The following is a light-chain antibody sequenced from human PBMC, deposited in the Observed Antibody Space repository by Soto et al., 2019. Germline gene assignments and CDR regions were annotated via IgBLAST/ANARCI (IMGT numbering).Light chain of an antibody. CDR2: HAS. Sequence: DIQMTQSPSTLSASVGDRVTITCRASQSISSWLAWYQQKPGKAPKLLIFHASSLESGVPSRFSGSGSGTEFPLTISGPQPDDLATYYCQHYNTSSPLTFGGGTKVEIK. J-gene: IGKJ4*01. CDR1: QSISSW. V-gene: IGKV1-5*01. CDR3: QHYNTSSPLT.